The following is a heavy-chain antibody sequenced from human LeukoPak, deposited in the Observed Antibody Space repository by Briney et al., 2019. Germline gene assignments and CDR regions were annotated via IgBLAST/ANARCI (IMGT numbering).Heavy chain of an antibody. D-gene: IGHD6-19*01. Sequence: GGSLRLSCAASGFTFSSYSMNWVRQAPGKGLEWVSYIGSSSSTIYYADSVKGRFTISRDNAKNSLYLQMNSLRAEDAAVYYCARVLSSGWYSYFDYWGQGTLVTVSS. CDR2: IGSSSSTI. V-gene: IGHV3-48*01. J-gene: IGHJ4*02. CDR1: GFTFSSYS. CDR3: ARVLSSGWYSYFDY.